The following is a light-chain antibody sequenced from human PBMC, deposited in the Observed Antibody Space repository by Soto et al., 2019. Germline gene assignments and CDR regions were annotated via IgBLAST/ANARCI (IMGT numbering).Light chain of an antibody. V-gene: IGKV1-39*01. Sequence: DIQMTQSPSSLSASVGDRVTITCRASQTISSYLNWYQQKPGQAPKLLIYAASSLQSGVPSRFSGSGSVTDFTLTISSLQPEDFATYYWQQSHSIPYTFGQGTKLEIK. CDR2: AAS. CDR1: QTISSY. J-gene: IGKJ2*01. CDR3: QQSHSIPYT.